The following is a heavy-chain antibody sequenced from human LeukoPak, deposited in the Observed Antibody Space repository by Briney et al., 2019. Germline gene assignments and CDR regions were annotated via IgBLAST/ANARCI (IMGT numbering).Heavy chain of an antibody. CDR3: ARSLAALAEFDY. D-gene: IGHD6-6*01. CDR1: GFTFSNFA. V-gene: IGHV3-7*05. CDR2: IKQDGSEK. J-gene: IGHJ4*02. Sequence: GGSLRLSCAASGFTFSNFAMTWVRQAPGKGLEWVANIKQDGSEKYYVDSVKGRCTISRDNAKNSLYLQMNSLRAEDTAVYYCARSLAALAEFDYWGQGTLVTVSS.